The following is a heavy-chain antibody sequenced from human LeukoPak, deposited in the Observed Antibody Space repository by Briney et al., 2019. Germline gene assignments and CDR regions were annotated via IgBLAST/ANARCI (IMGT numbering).Heavy chain of an antibody. D-gene: IGHD3-22*01. J-gene: IGHJ4*02. V-gene: IGHV1-2*02. CDR2: ITPNSGGT. CDR1: GYTFTSYD. CDR3: AREVFGVTMIDY. Sequence: ASVKVSCKASGYTFTSYDINWVRQATGQGLEWMGWITPNSGGTNYAQKFQGRVTMTRDTAISTAYMELSRLRSDDTAVYYCAREVFGVTMIDYWGQGTLVTVSS.